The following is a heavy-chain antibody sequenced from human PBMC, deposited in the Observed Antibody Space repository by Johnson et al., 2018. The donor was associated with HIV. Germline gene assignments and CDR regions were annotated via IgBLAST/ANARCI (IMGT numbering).Heavy chain of an antibody. V-gene: IGHV3-33*08. Sequence: QVQLVESGGGVVQPGRSLRLSCAVSGFTFSSYGMHWVRQAPGKGLESVAVIWYDGSNKYYEDSVRGRFTISRDNSKNTLYLQMNSLRAEDTAVYFCARDQGYNGFEPDAFDIWGQGTMVTVSS. CDR2: IWYDGSNK. D-gene: IGHD5-12*01. J-gene: IGHJ3*02. CDR3: ARDQGYNGFEPDAFDI. CDR1: GFTFSSYG.